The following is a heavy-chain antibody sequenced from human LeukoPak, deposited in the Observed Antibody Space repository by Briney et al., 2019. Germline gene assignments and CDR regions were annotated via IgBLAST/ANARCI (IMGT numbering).Heavy chain of an antibody. V-gene: IGHV4-59*12. CDR3: ARDTTVTYTMDV. J-gene: IGHJ6*04. Sequence: PSETLSLTCTVSGGSISSYYWSWIRQPPGKGLEWIGYIYYSGSTNYNPSLKSRVTISVDTSKNQFSLKLSSVTAADTAVYYCARDTTVTYTMDVWGKGTTVTVSS. CDR2: IYYSGST. CDR1: GGSISSYY. D-gene: IGHD4-17*01.